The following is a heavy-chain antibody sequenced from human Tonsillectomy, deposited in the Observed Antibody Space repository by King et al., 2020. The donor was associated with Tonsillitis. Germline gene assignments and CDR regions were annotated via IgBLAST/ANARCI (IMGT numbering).Heavy chain of an antibody. CDR1: GFTFSDYY. CDR3: AKVPHY. J-gene: IGHJ4*02. CDR2: ISSTGAMI. V-gene: IGHV3-11*01. Sequence: HVQLVESGGGLVKPGGSLRLSCEASGFTFSDYYMSWIRLAPGKGLEWVSYISSTGAMIYYGESVKGRFTVSRDNAKNSLYLEMNSLRAKDTAVYYCAKVPHYWGQGTLVTVSS.